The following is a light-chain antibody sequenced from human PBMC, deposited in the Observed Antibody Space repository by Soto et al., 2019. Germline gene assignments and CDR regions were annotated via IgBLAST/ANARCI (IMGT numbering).Light chain of an antibody. CDR1: QSSSSH. J-gene: IGKJ5*01. CDR3: QQSYRTPIS. Sequence: DLRMTQSPSSLSATFGDTGTIXXRASQSSSSHVNWYQQKPGTAPHIXWDTASNLQSVGPSRFSGGGSATDFTLTSSSLQPEDFATYSCQQSYRTPISFGQGTRLEIK. V-gene: IGKV1-39*01. CDR2: TAS.